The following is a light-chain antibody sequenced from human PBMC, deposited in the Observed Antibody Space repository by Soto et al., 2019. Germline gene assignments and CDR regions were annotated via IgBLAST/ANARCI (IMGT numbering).Light chain of an antibody. Sequence: DIQMTQSPSSLSASFGDRVTVTCRASKRIDTYLNWYQQRPGQAPKLLIYVASTLQSGVPSRFSGSGSGTHFTLTISSLQPEDFATYYCQQNQDIPPTFGQGTRVERK. CDR2: VAS. J-gene: IGKJ1*01. CDR1: KRIDTY. V-gene: IGKV1-39*01. CDR3: QQNQDIPPT.